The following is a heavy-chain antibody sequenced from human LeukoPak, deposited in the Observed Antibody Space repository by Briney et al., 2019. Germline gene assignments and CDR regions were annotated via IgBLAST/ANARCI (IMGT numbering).Heavy chain of an antibody. V-gene: IGHV3-7*01. J-gene: IGHJ4*02. D-gene: IGHD3-10*01. CDR2: IKQDGSEK. CDR1: GFTFNSYW. CDR3: ARQLGGSGSY. Sequence: GGSLKLSCAASGFTFNSYWMSWVRQAPGKGLEWVANIKQDGSEKYYVDSVKGRFTISRDNAKNSVYLQMNSLRAEDTAVYYCARQLGGSGSYWGQGTLVTVSS.